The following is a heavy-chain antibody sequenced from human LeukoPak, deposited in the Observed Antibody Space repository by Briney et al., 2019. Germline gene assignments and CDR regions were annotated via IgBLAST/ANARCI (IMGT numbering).Heavy chain of an antibody. Sequence: ASVKVSCKASGYTFTTHYFHWVRQAPGQGLEWMGWINPNSGGTHYAQTFQGRVTMTRDTSINTVYMELSRLTSDGTAVYYCARGGGSSFFDYWGQGTLVTVSS. V-gene: IGHV1-2*02. CDR1: GYTFTTHY. J-gene: IGHJ4*02. D-gene: IGHD6-13*01. CDR3: ARGGGSSFFDY. CDR2: INPNSGGT.